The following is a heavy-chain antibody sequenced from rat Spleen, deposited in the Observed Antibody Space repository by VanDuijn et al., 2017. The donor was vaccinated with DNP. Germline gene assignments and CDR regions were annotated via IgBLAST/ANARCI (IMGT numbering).Heavy chain of an antibody. V-gene: IGHV5-7*01. CDR3: VSRPPPTRGPFDY. CDR2: ISYDGTDT. CDR1: RITFSDHN. D-gene: IGHD1-4*01. J-gene: IGHJ2*01. Sequence: EVQLVESGGGLVQPGRSLKLSCAVSRITFSDHNMAWVRQAPKKGLEWVGTISYDGTDTYYRASVKGRFTMSRDNAKSTLYLQMDSLGSEDTATYYCVSRPPPTRGPFDYWGQGVTVTVSS.